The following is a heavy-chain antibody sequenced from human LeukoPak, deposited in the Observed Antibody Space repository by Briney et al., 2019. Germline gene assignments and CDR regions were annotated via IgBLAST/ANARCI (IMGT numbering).Heavy chain of an antibody. V-gene: IGHV7-4-1*02. CDR2: INTNTGKS. Sequence: GASVKVSCKASGYTITNYAMIWVRQAPGQGLEWMGWINTNTGKSTYAQGFTGRFVFSLDTSVSTAYLQISSLKADDTAVYFCATGGGYRFAYWGQGTLVTVSS. J-gene: IGHJ4*02. CDR3: ATGGGYRFAY. D-gene: IGHD6-25*01. CDR1: GYTITNYA.